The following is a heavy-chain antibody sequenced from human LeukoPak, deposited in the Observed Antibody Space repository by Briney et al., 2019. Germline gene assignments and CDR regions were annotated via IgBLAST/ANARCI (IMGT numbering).Heavy chain of an antibody. CDR2: ISGSGGST. J-gene: IGHJ4*02. CDR1: GFTFDDYT. Sequence: PSGGSLRLSCAASGFTFDDYTMYWVRQGPGKGLEWVSAISGSGGSTYYADSVKGRFTISRDNSKNTLYLQMNSLRAEDTAVYYCAKAQDYYDSSGPIDYWGQGTLVTVSS. D-gene: IGHD3-22*01. CDR3: AKAQDYYDSSGPIDY. V-gene: IGHV3-23*01.